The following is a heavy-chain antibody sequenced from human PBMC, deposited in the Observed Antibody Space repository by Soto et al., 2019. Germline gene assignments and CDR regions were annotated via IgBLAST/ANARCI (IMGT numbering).Heavy chain of an antibody. CDR2: MDPNSGST. V-gene: IGHV1-8*01. CDR1: GYTFTTYD. CDR3: ARVRTFDFWRKGLDV. Sequence: ASVKVSCKASGYTFTTYDMNWVRQATGQGLEWQGWMDPNSGSTGYAQKFQGRITMTRNSSSMTAHMELSSLQSEDTAVYYCARVRTFDFWRKGLDVWGQGTPVTVSS. D-gene: IGHD3-3*01. J-gene: IGHJ6*02.